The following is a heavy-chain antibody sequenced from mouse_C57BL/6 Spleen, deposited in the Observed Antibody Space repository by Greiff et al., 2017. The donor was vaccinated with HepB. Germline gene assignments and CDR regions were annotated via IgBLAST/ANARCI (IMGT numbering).Heavy chain of an antibody. Sequence: QVQLQQPGAELVKPGASVKLSCKASGYTFTSYWMHWVKQRPGQGLEWIGMIHPNSGRTNYNEKFKSKATLTVDKSSSTAYMQLSSLTSEDSAVYYCARNYGSSYFDYWGQGTTLTVSS. CDR1: GYTFTSYW. CDR2: IHPNSGRT. D-gene: IGHD1-1*01. CDR3: ARNYGSSYFDY. J-gene: IGHJ2*01. V-gene: IGHV1-64*01.